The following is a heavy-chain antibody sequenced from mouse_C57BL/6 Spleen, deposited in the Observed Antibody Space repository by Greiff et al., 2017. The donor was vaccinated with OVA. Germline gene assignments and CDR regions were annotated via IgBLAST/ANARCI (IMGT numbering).Heavy chain of an antibody. V-gene: IGHV1-22*01. CDR1: GYTLTDYN. Sequence: VQLQQSGPELVKPGASVKMFCKASGYTLTDYNMHWVKQSQGKSLEWIGYINPNNGCTSYNQKFKGKATLTVNKSSSTAYMEIRSLTSEDSAVYYCARDDGSSLYFDYRGEGTTLTVSS. J-gene: IGHJ2*01. CDR2: INPNNGCT. CDR3: ARDDGSSLYFDY. D-gene: IGHD1-1*01.